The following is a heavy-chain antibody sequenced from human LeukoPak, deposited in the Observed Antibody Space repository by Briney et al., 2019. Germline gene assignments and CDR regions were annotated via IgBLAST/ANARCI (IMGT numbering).Heavy chain of an antibody. CDR1: GYSISSGYY. Sequence: PSETLSLTCTVSGYSISSGYYWGWIRQPPGKGLEWIGSIYHSGSTYYNPSLKSRGTISVDTSKNQFSLKLSSVTAADTAVYYCARGASDYGANWFDPWGQGTLVTVSS. J-gene: IGHJ5*02. D-gene: IGHD4-17*01. V-gene: IGHV4-38-2*02. CDR3: ARGASDYGANWFDP. CDR2: IYHSGST.